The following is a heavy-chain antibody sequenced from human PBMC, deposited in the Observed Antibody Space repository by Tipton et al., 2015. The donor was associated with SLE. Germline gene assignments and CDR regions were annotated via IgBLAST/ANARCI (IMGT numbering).Heavy chain of an antibody. J-gene: IGHJ4*02. Sequence: TLSLTCTVSGGSISSYYWSRIRQPAGKGLEWIGRIYTSGSTNYNPSLKSRVTMSVDTSKNQFSLKLSSVTAADTAVYYCARSAYLNTDYFDYWGQGTLVTVSS. CDR1: GGSISSYY. D-gene: IGHD3-16*01. CDR2: IYTSGST. V-gene: IGHV4-4*07. CDR3: ARSAYLNTDYFDY.